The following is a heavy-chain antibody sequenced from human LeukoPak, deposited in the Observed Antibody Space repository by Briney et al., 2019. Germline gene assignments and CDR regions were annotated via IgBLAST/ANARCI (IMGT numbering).Heavy chain of an antibody. CDR1: GDSIIKYF. V-gene: IGHV4-59*01. J-gene: IGHJ4*02. Sequence: SETLSLTCTVSGDSIIKYFWSWLRQSPGKGPEWLGYISHNGNTNYYPSLKSRVTISLDKSNNQFSLRLSSVTAADTAVYYCARGGPEDRTWRYYIDFWGQGILVTVSS. CDR2: ISHNGNT. CDR3: ARGGPEDRTWRYYIDF.